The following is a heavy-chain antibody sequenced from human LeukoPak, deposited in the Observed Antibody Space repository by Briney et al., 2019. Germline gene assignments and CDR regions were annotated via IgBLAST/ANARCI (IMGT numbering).Heavy chain of an antibody. CDR2: IYYSGST. Sequence: PSETLSLTCTVSGGSISSYYWSWIRQPPGKGLEWIGYIYYSGSTYYNPSHESRVTISVDTSKNQFSLKLTSVTAADTAVYYCASVNRGWFGVGEYWGQGTLVTVSS. CDR3: ASVNRGWFGVGEY. J-gene: IGHJ4*02. V-gene: IGHV4-59*04. CDR1: GGSISSYY. D-gene: IGHD3-10*01.